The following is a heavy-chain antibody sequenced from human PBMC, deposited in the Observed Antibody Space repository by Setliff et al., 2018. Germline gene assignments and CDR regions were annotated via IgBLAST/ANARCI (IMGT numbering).Heavy chain of an antibody. J-gene: IGHJ4*02. CDR2: IYTSWST. V-gene: IGHV4-61*09. Sequence: SETLSLTCTVSDDSISSRRYYWGWFRQPAGKGLEWIGQIYTSWSTNYNPSLKSRVTISLDTSNNQFSLSLSSVTAADTAGYYCARGGGYSGSDYFPFDYWGPGTQVTVSS. CDR3: ARGGGYSGSDYFPFDY. D-gene: IGHD3-10*01. CDR1: DDSISSRRYY.